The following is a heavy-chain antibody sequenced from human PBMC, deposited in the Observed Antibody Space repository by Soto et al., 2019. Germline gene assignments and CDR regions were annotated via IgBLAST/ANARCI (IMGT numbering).Heavy chain of an antibody. Sequence: PGGPLRLSCAASGFTFSSYSMNWVRQAPGKGLEWVSSISSSSSYIYYADSVKGRFTISRDNAKNSLYLQMNSLRAEDTAVYYCARPYYDSSGYYYYFDYWGQGTLVTVSS. CDR1: GFTFSSYS. CDR3: ARPYYDSSGYYYYFDY. V-gene: IGHV3-21*01. J-gene: IGHJ4*02. D-gene: IGHD3-22*01. CDR2: ISSSSSYI.